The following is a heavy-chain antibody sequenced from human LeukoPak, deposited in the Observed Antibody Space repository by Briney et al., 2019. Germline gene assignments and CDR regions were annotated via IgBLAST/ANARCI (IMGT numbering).Heavy chain of an antibody. Sequence: GGSLRLSCVASGFNFNTYGLPWVRQAPGKGLEWVAVTSYDGQNKQYGESVRGRFTISRDNSKNTLYLQMNSPRREDTAIYYCAKDGLAGRFDSTAPGIYDGLDVWGQGTTVTVSS. V-gene: IGHV3-30*18. CDR2: TSYDGQNK. J-gene: IGHJ6*02. D-gene: IGHD2/OR15-2a*01. CDR1: GFNFNTYG. CDR3: AKDGLAGRFDSTAPGIYDGLDV.